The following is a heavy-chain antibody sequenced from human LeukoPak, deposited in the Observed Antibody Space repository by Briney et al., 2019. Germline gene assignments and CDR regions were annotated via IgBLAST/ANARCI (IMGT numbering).Heavy chain of an antibody. CDR3: ARAANTALEP. CDR2: IDPGDGRT. Sequence: ASVKVSCKASGYTFTSHHIHWVRQAPGQGLEWIGIIDPGDGRTSYAQKFQGRVSMTRDTSTTTAYLELSSLRSEDTAVYSCARAANTALEPWGQGTLVTVSS. CDR1: GYTFTSHH. D-gene: IGHD5-18*01. V-gene: IGHV1-46*01. J-gene: IGHJ5*02.